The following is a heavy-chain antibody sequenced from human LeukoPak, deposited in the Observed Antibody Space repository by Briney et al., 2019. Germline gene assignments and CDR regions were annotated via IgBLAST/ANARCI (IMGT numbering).Heavy chain of an antibody. J-gene: IGHJ5*02. CDR1: GYTFTSYA. Sequence: ASVKVSCKASGYTFTSYAMHWVRQAPGQRLEWMGWINAGNGNTKYSQKFQGRVTITRDTSASTAYMELSSLRSEDTAVYYCARGGIVVVPAAPFDPWGQGTLVTVSS. D-gene: IGHD2-2*01. CDR3: ARGGIVVVPAAPFDP. CDR2: INAGNGNT. V-gene: IGHV1-3*01.